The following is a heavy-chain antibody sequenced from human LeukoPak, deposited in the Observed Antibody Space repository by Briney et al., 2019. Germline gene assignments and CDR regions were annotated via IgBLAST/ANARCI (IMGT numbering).Heavy chain of an antibody. Sequence: SETLSLTCTVSGGSISSSSYYWGWIRQPPGKGLEWIGSIYYSGSTYYNPSLKSRVTISVDTSKNQFSLKLSSVTAADTAVYYCARDPFLGRLGDDAFDIWGQGTMVTVSS. V-gene: IGHV4-39*07. CDR1: GGSISSSSYY. J-gene: IGHJ3*02. CDR2: IYYSGST. D-gene: IGHD3-16*01. CDR3: ARDPFLGRLGDDAFDI.